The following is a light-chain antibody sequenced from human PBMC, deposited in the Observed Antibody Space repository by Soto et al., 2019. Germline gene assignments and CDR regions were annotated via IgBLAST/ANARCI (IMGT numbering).Light chain of an antibody. Sequence: AIRMTQSPSSLSASTGDRVTITCRASQGISSYLAWYQQKPGKAPKLLIYAASTLQSGVPSRFSGSGSGTDFTLTISCLQSEDFATYYCQQGYSTPITFGQGTRLEIK. V-gene: IGKV1-8*01. CDR3: QQGYSTPIT. CDR2: AAS. J-gene: IGKJ5*01. CDR1: QGISSY.